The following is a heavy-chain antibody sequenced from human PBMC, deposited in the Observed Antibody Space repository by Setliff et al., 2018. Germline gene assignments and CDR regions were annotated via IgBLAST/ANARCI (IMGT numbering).Heavy chain of an antibody. CDR1: GGSFNSYY. Sequence: SETLSLTCAVYGGSFNSYYWSWIRQPPGKGLEWIGEINQSGSTNYNPSLKSRVTMSVDTSKNQFSLKLSSVTAADTAVYYCARVFPMVGATERRAFDIWGQGTVVT. J-gene: IGHJ3*02. D-gene: IGHD1-26*01. CDR3: ARVFPMVGATERRAFDI. CDR2: INQSGST. V-gene: IGHV4-34*01.